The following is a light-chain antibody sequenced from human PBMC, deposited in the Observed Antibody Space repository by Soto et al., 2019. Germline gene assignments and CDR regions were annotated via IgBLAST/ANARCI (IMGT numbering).Light chain of an antibody. Sequence: DIQMTQSPSSLSASVGARVTITCRASQTITNYLNWYQQKPGKAPKLLIYAASTLLSGVPSRFTGGGSGTDFTLTIDSLQPEDFATYFCQQSYSSPWTFGQGTKVEI. V-gene: IGKV1-39*01. CDR1: QTITNY. J-gene: IGKJ1*01. CDR3: QQSYSSPWT. CDR2: AAS.